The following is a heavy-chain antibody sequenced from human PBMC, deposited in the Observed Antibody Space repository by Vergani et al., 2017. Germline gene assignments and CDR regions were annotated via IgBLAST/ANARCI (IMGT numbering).Heavy chain of an antibody. V-gene: IGHV2-5*04. Sequence: QITLKESGPTLVKPTQTLTLTCTSSGFSFNTRGVSVACLRQPPGKALDWLALIYWNDDQPYSPSLNNRVTITKDTSKNQVILTLTNMDYVDTGTYYCVYRKTDCGTAGYFFPFYYSYYMDVWGKGTTVTVSS. CDR1: GFSFNTRGVS. CDR2: IYWNDDQ. J-gene: IGHJ6*03. CDR3: VYRKTDCGTAGYFFPFYYSYYMDV. D-gene: IGHD1-7*01.